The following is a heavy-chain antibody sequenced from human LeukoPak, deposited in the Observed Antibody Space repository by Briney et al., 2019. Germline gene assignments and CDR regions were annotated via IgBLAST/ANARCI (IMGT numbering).Heavy chain of an antibody. D-gene: IGHD2-15*01. J-gene: IGHJ4*02. CDR2: MNPHSGDA. V-gene: IGHV1-8*01. CDR1: GYRFTSCY. CDR3: ARVCSGGSCLDY. Sequence: ASVKVSCKASGYRFTSCYINWVRQATGHGPEWMGWMNPHSGDADYAQKFQGRVTMTRSTSIDTAYMVLNSLTAEDTAVYYCARVCSGGSCLDYWGQGTLVTVSS.